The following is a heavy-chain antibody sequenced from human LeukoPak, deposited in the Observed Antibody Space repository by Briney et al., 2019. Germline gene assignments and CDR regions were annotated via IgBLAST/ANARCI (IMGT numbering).Heavy chain of an antibody. V-gene: IGHV3-23*01. Sequence: GGSLRLSCAASGFTFSSYAMSWVRQAPGKGLEWVSAISGSGGSTYYADSVKGRFTISRDNSKNTLYLQMTSLRAEDTAVYYCAKVASGYSYGYPSGDYWGQGTLVTVSS. CDR1: GFTFSSYA. D-gene: IGHD5-18*01. CDR3: AKVASGYSYGYPSGDY. J-gene: IGHJ4*02. CDR2: ISGSGGST.